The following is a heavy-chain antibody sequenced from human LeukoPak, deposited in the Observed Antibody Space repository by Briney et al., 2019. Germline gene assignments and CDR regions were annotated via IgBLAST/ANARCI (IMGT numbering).Heavy chain of an antibody. Sequence: SETLSLTCTVSGGSISSSSYYWGWIRQPPGKGLEWIGSIYYSGSTYYNPSLKSRVTISVDTSKNQFSLKLSSVTAADTAVYYCAREYGYSSSWYFDYWGQGTLVTVSS. J-gene: IGHJ4*02. D-gene: IGHD6-13*01. CDR3: AREYGYSSSWYFDY. CDR2: IYYSGST. CDR1: GGSISSSSYY. V-gene: IGHV4-39*07.